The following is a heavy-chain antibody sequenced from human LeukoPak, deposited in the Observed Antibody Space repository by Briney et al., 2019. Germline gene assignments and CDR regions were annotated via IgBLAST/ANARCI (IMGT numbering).Heavy chain of an antibody. CDR1: GGSFSGYY. CDR3: ARDGYNAFDI. J-gene: IGHJ3*02. Sequence: SETLSLTCAVYGGSFSGYYWSWIRQPPGKGLEWVGEINHSGSTNYNPSLKSRVTISVDTSKNQFSLKLSSVTAADTAVYYCARDGYNAFDIWGQGTMVTVSS. D-gene: IGHD5-24*01. V-gene: IGHV4-34*01. CDR2: INHSGST.